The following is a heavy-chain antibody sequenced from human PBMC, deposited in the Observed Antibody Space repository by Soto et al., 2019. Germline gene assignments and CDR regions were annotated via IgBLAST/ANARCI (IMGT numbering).Heavy chain of an antibody. V-gene: IGHV3-33*01. CDR3: AGGRGSWDYYFDY. CDR2: IWYDGSNK. D-gene: IGHD6-13*01. Sequence: QVQLVESGGGVVQPGRSLRLSCAASGFTFSSYGMHWVRQAPGKGLEWVAVIWYDGSNKYYADSVKGRFTISRDNSKNTLFLQMNSLSVDDKAVDYCAGGRGSWDYYFDYWGQGTLVTVSS. J-gene: IGHJ4*02. CDR1: GFTFSSYG.